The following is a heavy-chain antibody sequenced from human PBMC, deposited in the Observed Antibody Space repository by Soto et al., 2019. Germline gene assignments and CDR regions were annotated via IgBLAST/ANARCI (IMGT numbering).Heavy chain of an antibody. CDR3: AGSTSWFDP. Sequence: QLQLQESGPGLVKPSETLSLTCTVSGGSISSSSYYWGWIRQPPGKGLEGIGSIYYSGSTYYNPSLQSRVPISVDTSKNPFSRTLSSVTAADTAVYYCAGSTSWFDPWGQGTLVTVSS. D-gene: IGHD6-13*01. CDR2: IYYSGST. V-gene: IGHV4-39*01. CDR1: GGSISSSSYY. J-gene: IGHJ5*02.